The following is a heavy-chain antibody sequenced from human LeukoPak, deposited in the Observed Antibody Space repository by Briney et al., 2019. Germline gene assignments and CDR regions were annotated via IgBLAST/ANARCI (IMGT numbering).Heavy chain of an antibody. CDR3: ARGERAAAGLDFDY. Sequence: PSETLSLTCTVSGGSISSHYWSWIRQPPGKGLEWIGYIYYSGSTNYNPSLKSRVTISVNTSKNQFSLKLSSVTAADTAVYYCARGERAAAGLDFDYWGQGTLVTVSS. CDR1: GGSISSHY. J-gene: IGHJ4*02. V-gene: IGHV4-59*11. CDR2: IYYSGST. D-gene: IGHD6-13*01.